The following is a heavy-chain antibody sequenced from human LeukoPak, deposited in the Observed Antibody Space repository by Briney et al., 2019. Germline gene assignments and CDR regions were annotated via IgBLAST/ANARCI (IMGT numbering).Heavy chain of an antibody. CDR3: ARVGGDYSYYYMGV. J-gene: IGHJ6*03. D-gene: IGHD2-21*01. V-gene: IGHV4-61*09. CDR1: GDSMNSGSYF. CDR2: IYSSGST. Sequence: SETLSLTCTVSGDSMNSGSYFWNWIRQPAGKGLEFIGHIYSSGSTHYNPSLKSRVTISVDTSKNQISLKLSSMTAADTAVYYCARVGGDYSYYYMGVWGKGTSVTVSS.